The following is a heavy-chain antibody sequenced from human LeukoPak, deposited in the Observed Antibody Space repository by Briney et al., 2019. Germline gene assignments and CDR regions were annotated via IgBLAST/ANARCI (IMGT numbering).Heavy chain of an antibody. V-gene: IGHV6-1*01. CDR1: GDSVSNKNAA. D-gene: IGHD1-26*01. CDR3: ASGWALS. CDR2: TYYRSEWHT. J-gene: IGHJ5*02. Sequence: SQTLSLTCAVSGDSVSNKNAAWNWIRQSPSRGLEWLGRTYYRSEWHTDYAFSVKGRITINADTSKNQFSLQLGYVTPEDTAVYYCASGWALSWGQGTPVTVSS.